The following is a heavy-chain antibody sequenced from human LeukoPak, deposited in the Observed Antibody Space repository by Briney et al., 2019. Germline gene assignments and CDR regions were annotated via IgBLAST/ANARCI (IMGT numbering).Heavy chain of an antibody. J-gene: IGHJ3*02. CDR2: ISYDGSNK. CDR3: TTGTIFGVVKRAFDI. CDR1: GFTFSSYA. V-gene: IGHV3-30-3*01. Sequence: GGSLRLSCAASGFTFSSYAMHWVRQAPGKGLEWVAVISYDGSNKYYADSVKGRFTISRDNSKNTLYLQMNSLKTEDTAVYYCTTGTIFGVVKRAFDIWGQGTMVTVSS. D-gene: IGHD3-3*01.